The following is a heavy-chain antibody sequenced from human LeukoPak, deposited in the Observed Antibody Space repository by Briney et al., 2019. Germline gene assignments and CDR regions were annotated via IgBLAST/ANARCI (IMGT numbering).Heavy chain of an antibody. CDR1: GFTFSSYS. V-gene: IGHV3-48*01. J-gene: IGHJ3*02. Sequence: AGGSLRLSCAASGFTFSSYSMNWVRQAPGKGLEWVSYISRSGTIIYYADSVKGRFTISRDNAKNSLYLQMNSLRAEDTAVYYCARDDRYYDSSGLDDAFDIWGQGTMVTVSS. CDR2: ISRSGTII. CDR3: ARDDRYYDSSGLDDAFDI. D-gene: IGHD3-22*01.